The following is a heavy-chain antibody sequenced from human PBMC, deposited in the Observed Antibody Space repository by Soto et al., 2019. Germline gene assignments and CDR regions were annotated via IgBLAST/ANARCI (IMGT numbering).Heavy chain of an antibody. Sequence: EVQLVESGGGLVQPGGSLRLSCAASGFTFADYAMHWVRQVPGKGLEWVSGISWNRGSIGYAGSVKGRFTISRDNAKNPLYLQMNSLRVEYTALYYCANSSGWYQLFDPWGQGTLVTVAS. V-gene: IGHV3-9*01. CDR3: ANSSGWYQLFDP. J-gene: IGHJ5*02. D-gene: IGHD6-19*01. CDR1: GFTFADYA. CDR2: ISWNRGSI.